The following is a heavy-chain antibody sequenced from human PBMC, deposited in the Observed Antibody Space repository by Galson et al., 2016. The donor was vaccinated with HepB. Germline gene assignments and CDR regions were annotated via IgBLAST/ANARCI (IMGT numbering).Heavy chain of an antibody. Sequence: SVKVSCKASGGTFSSYVISWVRQAPGQGLEWMGGINPIFGTANYAQRFQGRVTITADESTSTAYMDLSSLRSVGTAVYYCAFRVSNIVGVIADYGMDVWGQGTTVTVSS. J-gene: IGHJ6*02. CDR3: AFRVSNIVGVIADYGMDV. CDR1: GGTFSSYV. CDR2: INPIFGTA. D-gene: IGHD2-15*01. V-gene: IGHV1-69*13.